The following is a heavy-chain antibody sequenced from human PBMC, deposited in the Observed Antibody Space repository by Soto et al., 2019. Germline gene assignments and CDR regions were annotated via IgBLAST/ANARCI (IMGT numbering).Heavy chain of an antibody. CDR2: ISYDGSNK. Sequence: QVQLVESGGGVVQPGRSLRLSCAASGFTFSSYAMHWVRQAPGKGLEWVAVISYDGSNKYYADSVKGRFTISRDNSKNTLYLQMNSLRAEDTAVYYCAKAYSSGWALRYYYYGMDVWGQGTTVTVSS. CDR3: AKAYSSGWALRYYYYGMDV. V-gene: IGHV3-30-3*01. D-gene: IGHD6-19*01. J-gene: IGHJ6*02. CDR1: GFTFSSYA.